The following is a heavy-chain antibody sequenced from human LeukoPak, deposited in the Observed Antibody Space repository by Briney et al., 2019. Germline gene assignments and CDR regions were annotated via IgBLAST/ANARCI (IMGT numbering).Heavy chain of an antibody. Sequence: GGSLRLSCAASGFTFSSYGMRWVRQGPGRGLEWVAVISYDGGNKYYADSVRGRFTISRDNSKNTLYLQMNRLRAEDTAVYYCEKGASIGFVVVPANGLDYAGQGTLVTVSS. CDR1: GFTFSSYG. V-gene: IGHV3-30*18. J-gene: IGHJ4*02. CDR2: ISYDGGNK. CDR3: EKGASIGFVVVPANGLDY. D-gene: IGHD2-2*01.